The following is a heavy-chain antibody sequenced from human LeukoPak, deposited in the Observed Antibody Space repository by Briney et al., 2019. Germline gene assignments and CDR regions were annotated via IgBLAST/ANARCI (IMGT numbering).Heavy chain of an antibody. J-gene: IGHJ4*02. CDR2: IKQNGFEK. V-gene: IGHV3-7*01. CDR3: ARLSTAAADSDY. Sequence: GGSLRLSCVASGFTFSSSWMSWVRQAPGKGLEWVADIKQNGFEKYYVDSVKGRFTISRDNAKYSLFLQMNSLRAEDTAVYYCARLSTAAADSDYWGQGTLVTVSS. D-gene: IGHD6-25*01. CDR1: GFTFSSSW.